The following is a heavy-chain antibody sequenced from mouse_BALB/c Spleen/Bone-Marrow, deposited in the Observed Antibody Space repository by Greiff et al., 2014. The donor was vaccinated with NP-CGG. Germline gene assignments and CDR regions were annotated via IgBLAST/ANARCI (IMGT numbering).Heavy chain of an antibody. CDR2: KWAVGST. CDR1: GFFLNSYG. D-gene: IGHD1-1*01. V-gene: IGHV2-9*02. CDR3: AREGRGYYGSSGAAMDY. Sequence: QVQLKESGPGLVAPSQSLSITCTVSGFFLNSYGVHWGRHPPGKGVGGRGGKWAVGSTSYKSALMSRLSINQDNSKSQVFLKLNSLQIDDTATYYCAREGRGYYGSSGAAMDYWGQGTSVTVSS. J-gene: IGHJ4*01.